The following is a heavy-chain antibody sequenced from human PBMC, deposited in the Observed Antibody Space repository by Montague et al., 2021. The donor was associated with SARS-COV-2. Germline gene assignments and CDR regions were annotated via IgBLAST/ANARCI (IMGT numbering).Heavy chain of an antibody. CDR2: IYTSGST. V-gene: IGHV4-61*02. CDR3: ARGCSGGSCYPNPLST. D-gene: IGHD2-15*01. J-gene: IGHJ5*02. CDR1: GGSISSGSYY. Sequence: TLSLTCTVSGGSISSGSYYWSWIRQPAGKGLEWIGRIYTSGSTNYNPSLKSRVTISVDTSKNQFSLKLSSVTAADTAMYYCARGCSGGSCYPNPLSTWGQGTLVTVSS.